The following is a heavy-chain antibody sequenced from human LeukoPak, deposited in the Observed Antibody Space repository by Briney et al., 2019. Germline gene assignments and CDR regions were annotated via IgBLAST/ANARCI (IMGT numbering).Heavy chain of an antibody. CDR2: ISSSSSYI. J-gene: IGHJ4*02. V-gene: IGHV3-21*01. CDR3: AREGSSGSFDY. CDR1: GFTFSSYS. D-gene: IGHD6-6*01. Sequence: GGSLRLSCATSGFTFSSYSMNWVRQAPGKGLEWVSSISSSSSYIYYADSVKGRFTISRDNAKNSLYLQMNSLRAEDTAVYYCAREGSSGSFDYWGQGTLVTVSS.